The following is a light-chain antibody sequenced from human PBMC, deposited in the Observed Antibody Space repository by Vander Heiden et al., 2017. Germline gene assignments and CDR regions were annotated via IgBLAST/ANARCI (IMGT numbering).Light chain of an antibody. CDR3: QQDSSAPLT. Sequence: EIVLTQSPGTLSLSPGERATLSCRASQSVRSSHLAWYQQKPGQAPRLLIFGASSRATGIPDRFRGSGSGTDFTLTITRLEPEDFAIYHCQQDSSAPLTFGQGTKVEIK. CDR2: GAS. V-gene: IGKV3-20*01. CDR1: QSVRSSH. J-gene: IGKJ1*01.